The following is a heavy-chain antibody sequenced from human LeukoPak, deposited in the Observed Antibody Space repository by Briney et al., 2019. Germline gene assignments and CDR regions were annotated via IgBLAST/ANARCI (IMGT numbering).Heavy chain of an antibody. CDR1: GFTFDDYG. CDR2: INWNGGST. V-gene: IGHV3-20*04. Sequence: GGSVRLSCAASGFTFDDYGMNWVRQAPGKGLEWVSGINWNGGSTGYADSVKGRLTISRDNAKNSLFLQMNRLRAEDTALYYCARDLYVWGSYRRTDVFDYWGQGTLVTVSS. J-gene: IGHJ4*02. D-gene: IGHD3-16*02. CDR3: ARDLYVWGSYRRTDVFDY.